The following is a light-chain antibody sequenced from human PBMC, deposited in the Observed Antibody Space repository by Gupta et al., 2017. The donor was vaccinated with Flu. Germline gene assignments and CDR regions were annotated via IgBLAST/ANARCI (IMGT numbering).Light chain of an antibody. CDR2: GDH. CDR1: RSNIGGNY. V-gene: IGLV1-47*01. Sequence: QSVLLQTPPASGTPGQRITISCSGSRSNIGGNYVCWYQQVPGTAPKLLIYGDHQRPSGVPDRFSGSKSGTSASLAISGLRSEDDADYYCATWDDTRRGWVFGGGTKVTVL. CDR3: ATWDDTRRGWV. J-gene: IGLJ3*02.